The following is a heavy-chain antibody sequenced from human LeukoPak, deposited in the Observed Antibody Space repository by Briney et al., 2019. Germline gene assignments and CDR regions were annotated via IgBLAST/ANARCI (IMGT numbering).Heavy chain of an antibody. V-gene: IGHV3-20*01. CDR3: ARMGCSGGSCYGPGYYYGMDV. CDR2: INWNGGST. D-gene: IGHD2-15*01. J-gene: IGHJ6*02. CDR1: GFTFDDYG. Sequence: PGGSLRLYCAASGFTFDDYGMSWVRQAPGKGLEWVSGINWNGGSTGYADSVKGRFTISRDNAKNSLYLQMNSLRAEDTALYHCARMGCSGGSCYGPGYYYGMDVWGQGTTVTVSS.